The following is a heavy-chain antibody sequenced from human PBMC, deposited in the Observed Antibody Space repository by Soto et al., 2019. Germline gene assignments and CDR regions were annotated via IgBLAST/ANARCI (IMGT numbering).Heavy chain of an antibody. CDR2: INPATGAA. D-gene: IGHD3-3*01. CDR1: GYPVTAYY. Sequence: QLHLVQSGAVVKKPGASVTVSCSASGYPVTAYYMHWVRQAPGRGLEWMGGINPATGAAKYTQTFQGRVTMARDTSTSTVFTELSGLISEDTAVFYCARGGGVGVAGSAAFDMWGQGTLVTVSS. CDR3: ARGGGVGVAGSAAFDM. J-gene: IGHJ3*02. V-gene: IGHV1-2*02.